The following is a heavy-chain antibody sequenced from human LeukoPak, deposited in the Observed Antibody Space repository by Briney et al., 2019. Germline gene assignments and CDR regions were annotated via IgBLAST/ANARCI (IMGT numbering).Heavy chain of an antibody. CDR3: GRGGIAAASAGIDY. D-gene: IGHD6-13*01. CDR2: IYQSGST. Sequence: KPSETLSLTCTVSGGSISNYYWSWIRQPPGKGLEWIGYIYQSGSTYYNPSLQSRVTISVDRSKNHFSLNLSSVTAADTAVYYCGRGGIAAASAGIDYWGQGALVTVSS. CDR1: GGSISNYY. V-gene: IGHV4-59*12. J-gene: IGHJ4*02.